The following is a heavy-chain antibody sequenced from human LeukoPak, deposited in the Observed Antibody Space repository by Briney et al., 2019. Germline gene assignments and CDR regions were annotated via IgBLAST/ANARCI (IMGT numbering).Heavy chain of an antibody. D-gene: IGHD3-22*01. V-gene: IGHV3-7*01. J-gene: IGHJ4*02. CDR3: ARGVGVVVREYYFDY. Sequence: PGGSLRLSCAASGFTFSSYWMSWVRQAPGKGLEWVANIKQDGSEKYYVDSVKGRFTISRDNAKNSLYLQMNSLRAEDTAVYYCARGVGVVVREYYFDYWGQGTLVTVSS. CDR1: GFTFSSYW. CDR2: IKQDGSEK.